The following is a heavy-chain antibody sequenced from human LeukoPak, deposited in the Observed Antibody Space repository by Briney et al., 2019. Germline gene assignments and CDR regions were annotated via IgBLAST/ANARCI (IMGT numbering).Heavy chain of an antibody. CDR3: AGQKGYSYGGYFDY. J-gene: IGHJ4*02. CDR1: GGSISSSSYY. CDR2: IYYSGST. D-gene: IGHD5-18*01. Sequence: PSETLSLTCTVSGGSISSSSYYWGWIRQPPGKGLEWIGSIYYSGSTYYNPSLKSRVTISVDTSKNQFSLKLSSVTAADTAVYYCAGQKGYSYGGYFDYWGQGTLVTVSS. V-gene: IGHV4-39*01.